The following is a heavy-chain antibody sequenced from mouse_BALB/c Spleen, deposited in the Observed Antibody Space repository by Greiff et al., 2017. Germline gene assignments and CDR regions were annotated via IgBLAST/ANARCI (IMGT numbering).Heavy chain of an antibody. D-gene: IGHD1-1*01. CDR2: ISYSGST. V-gene: IGHV3-8*02. Sequence: VQLQQSGPSLVKPSQTLSLTCSVTGDSITSGYWNWIRKFPGNKLEYMGYISYSGSTYYNPSLKSRISITRDTSKNQYYLQLNSVTTEDTATYYCARGGYGSSLGYFDVWGAGTTVTVSS. J-gene: IGHJ1*01. CDR3: ARGGYGSSLGYFDV. CDR1: GDSITSGY.